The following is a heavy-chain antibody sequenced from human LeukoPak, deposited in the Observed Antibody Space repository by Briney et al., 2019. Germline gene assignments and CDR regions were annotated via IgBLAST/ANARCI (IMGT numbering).Heavy chain of an antibody. CDR3: ARESPSRHIVVVTAISDFDY. J-gene: IGHJ4*02. D-gene: IGHD2-21*02. Sequence: GGSLRLSCAASGFTFSSYSMNWVRQAPGKGLEWVSYISSSSSTIYYADSVKGRFTISRDNAKNSLYLQMNSLRAEDTAVYYCARESPSRHIVVVTAISDFDYWGQGTLVTVSS. CDR1: GFTFSSYS. CDR2: ISSSSSTI. V-gene: IGHV3-48*01.